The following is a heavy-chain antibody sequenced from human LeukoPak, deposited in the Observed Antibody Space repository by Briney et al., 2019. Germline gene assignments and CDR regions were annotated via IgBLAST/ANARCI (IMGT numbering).Heavy chain of an antibody. J-gene: IGHJ5*02. V-gene: IGHV3-53*01. Sequence: GGSLRLSCAASGFTASSNYMSWVRQAPGKGLEWVSIIYSAGSTYYADSVKGRFTISRDTSKNTLYLQMNSLRAEDTAVYYCAKDRISTVTTLTLSYNWFDPWGQGTLVTVSS. CDR2: IYSAGST. CDR1: GFTASSNY. D-gene: IGHD4-17*01. CDR3: AKDRISTVTTLTLSYNWFDP.